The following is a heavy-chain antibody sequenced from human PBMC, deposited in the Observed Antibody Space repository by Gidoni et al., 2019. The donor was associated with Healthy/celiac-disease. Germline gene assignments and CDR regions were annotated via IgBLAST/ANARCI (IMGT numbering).Heavy chain of an antibody. D-gene: IGHD6-19*01. J-gene: IGHJ4*02. V-gene: IGHV3-43*01. Sequence: EVQLVESGGVVVQPGGSLRLSCAASGLTFDDYTMHWVRQAPGKGLEWVSLISWDGGSTYYADSVKGRFTISRDNSKNSLYLQMNSLRTEDTALYYCAKDIRAAVAGTGYLDYWGQGTLVTVSS. CDR3: AKDIRAAVAGTGYLDY. CDR2: ISWDGGST. CDR1: GLTFDDYT.